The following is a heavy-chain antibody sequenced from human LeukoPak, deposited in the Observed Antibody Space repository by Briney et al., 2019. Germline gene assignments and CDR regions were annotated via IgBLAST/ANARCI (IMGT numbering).Heavy chain of an antibody. CDR2: INHSGST. Sequence: SETLSLTCAVYGGSFSGYYWSWIRQPLGKGLEWIGEINHSGSTNYNPSLKSRVTISVDTSKNQFSLKLSSVTAADTAVYYCARVRAPAGDYVWGSYRSFNYFDYWGQGTLVTVSS. CDR1: GGSFSGYY. J-gene: IGHJ4*02. D-gene: IGHD3-16*02. V-gene: IGHV4-34*01. CDR3: ARVRAPAGDYVWGSYRSFNYFDY.